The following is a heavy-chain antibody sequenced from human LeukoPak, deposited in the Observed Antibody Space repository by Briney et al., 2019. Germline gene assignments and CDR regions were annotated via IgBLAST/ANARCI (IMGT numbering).Heavy chain of an antibody. V-gene: IGHV3-7*01. D-gene: IGHD2-2*01. CDR1: GFTFSSYW. CDR3: ARRAPIVVVPAAMGVDY. CDR2: IKQDGSEK. J-gene: IGHJ4*02. Sequence: AGSLRLSCAASGFTFSSYWMSWVRQVPGKGLEWVANIKQDGSEKYYVDSVKGRFTISRENTKNSLYLQMNSLRAEDTAVYYCARRAPIVVVPAAMGVDYWGQGTLVTVSS.